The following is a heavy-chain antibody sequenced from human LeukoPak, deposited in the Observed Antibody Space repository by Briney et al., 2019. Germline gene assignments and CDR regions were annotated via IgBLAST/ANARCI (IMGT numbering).Heavy chain of an antibody. CDR2: IYYSGST. D-gene: IGHD6-13*01. CDR3: ARTYSSSWYDYFDY. J-gene: IGHJ4*02. CDR1: GGSISSYY. Sequence: SETLSLTCTVSGGSISSYYWSWIRQPPGKGLEWIGYIYYSGSTNYNPSLKSRVTISVDRSKNQFSLKLSSVTAADTAVYYCARTYSSSWYDYFDYWGQGTLVTVSS. V-gene: IGHV4-59*12.